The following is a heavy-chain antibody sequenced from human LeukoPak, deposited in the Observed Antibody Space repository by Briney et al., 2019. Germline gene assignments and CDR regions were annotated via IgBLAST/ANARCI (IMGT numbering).Heavy chain of an antibody. D-gene: IGHD2-21*02. J-gene: IGHJ4*02. CDR2: IYPGDSDT. Sequence: HGKSLQISCQASGYTFTSYWIGWVRQLPGKGLEWMGIIYPGDSDTRYSPSFQGQVTISADKSISTAYLQWSSLKASDTAMYYCARPPAYCGGDCYSDYWGQGTLVTVSS. CDR1: GYTFTSYW. CDR3: ARPPAYCGGDCYSDY. V-gene: IGHV5-51*01.